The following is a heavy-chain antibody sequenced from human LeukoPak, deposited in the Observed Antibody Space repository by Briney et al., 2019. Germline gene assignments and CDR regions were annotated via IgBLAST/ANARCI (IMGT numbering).Heavy chain of an antibody. V-gene: IGHV4-31*03. Sequence: PSETLSLTCTVSGGSISSGGYDWSWIRQHPGKGLEWIGYIYYSGSTYYNPSLKSRVTISVDTSKNQFSLKLSSVTSADTAVYYCARVLAEMATIAFDYWGQGTLVTVSS. CDR1: GGSISSGGYD. CDR3: ARVLAEMATIAFDY. D-gene: IGHD5-12*01. CDR2: IYYSGST. J-gene: IGHJ4*02.